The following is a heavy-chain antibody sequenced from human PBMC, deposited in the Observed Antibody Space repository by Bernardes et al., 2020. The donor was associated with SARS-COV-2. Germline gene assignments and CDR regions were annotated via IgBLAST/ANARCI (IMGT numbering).Heavy chain of an antibody. CDR1: GGSISSYY. Sequence: ETLSLTCTVSGGSISSYYWSWIRQPPGKGLEWIGYIYYSGSTNYNPSLKSRVTISVDTSKNQFSLKLSSVTAADTAVYYCARDSSGRHGAFDIWGQGTMVTVSS. CDR2: IYYSGST. V-gene: IGHV4-59*01. D-gene: IGHD6-19*01. CDR3: ARDSSGRHGAFDI. J-gene: IGHJ3*02.